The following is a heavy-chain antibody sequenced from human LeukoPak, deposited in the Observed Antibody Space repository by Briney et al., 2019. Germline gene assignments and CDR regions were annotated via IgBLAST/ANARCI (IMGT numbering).Heavy chain of an antibody. V-gene: IGHV4-59*01. Sequence: KPSETLSLTCTVSGGSISSYYWSWIRQPPGKGLEWIGHIYYSGSTNYNPSLKSRVTISVDTSKNQFSLKLSSVTAADTAVYYCARGRWLQLGAFDIWGQGTMVTVSS. D-gene: IGHD5-24*01. J-gene: IGHJ3*02. CDR1: GGSISSYY. CDR3: ARGRWLQLGAFDI. CDR2: IYYSGST.